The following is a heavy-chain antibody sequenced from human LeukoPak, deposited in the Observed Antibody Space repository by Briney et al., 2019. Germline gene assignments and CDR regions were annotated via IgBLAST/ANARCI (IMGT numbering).Heavy chain of an antibody. V-gene: IGHV5-51*01. Sequence: SGESLKISCKGSGYSFTSYWIGWVRQMPGKGLEWMGIIYPGDSDTRYSPSFQGQVTISADKSISTAYLQWSSLKASDTAMYYCARRVVNYDILTGSSPYFDYWGQGTLVTVSS. CDR1: GYSFTSYW. CDR2: IYPGDSDT. J-gene: IGHJ4*02. D-gene: IGHD3-9*01. CDR3: ARRVVNYDILTGSSPYFDY.